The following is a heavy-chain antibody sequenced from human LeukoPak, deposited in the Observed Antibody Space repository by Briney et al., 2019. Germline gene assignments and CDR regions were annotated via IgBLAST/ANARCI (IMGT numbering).Heavy chain of an antibody. D-gene: IGHD2-21*02. CDR3: ARGIVVVTAMPFDY. Sequence: ASVKVSCKASGYTFTGYYMHWVRQAPGQGLEWMGRINPNSGGTNYAQKFRGRVTMTRDTSISTAYMELSRLRSDDTAVYYCARGIVVVTAMPFDYWGQGTLVTVSS. CDR1: GYTFTGYY. J-gene: IGHJ4*02. V-gene: IGHV1-2*06. CDR2: INPNSGGT.